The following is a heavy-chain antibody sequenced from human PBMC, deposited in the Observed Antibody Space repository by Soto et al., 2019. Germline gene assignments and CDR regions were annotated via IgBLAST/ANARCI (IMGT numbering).Heavy chain of an antibody. D-gene: IGHD2-15*01. CDR3: ARGRYSRYCSGGSCLNWFDP. J-gene: IGHJ5*02. CDR1: GGSFSGYY. CDR2: INHSGST. V-gene: IGHV4-34*01. Sequence: LSLTCAVYGGSFSGYYWSWIRQPPGKGLEWIGEINHSGSTNYNPSLKSRVTISVDTSKNQFSLKLSSVTAADTAVYYCARGRYSRYCSGGSCLNWFDPWGQGTLVTVSS.